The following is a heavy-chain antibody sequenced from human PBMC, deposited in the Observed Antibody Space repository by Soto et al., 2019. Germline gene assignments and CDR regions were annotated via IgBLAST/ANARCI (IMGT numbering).Heavy chain of an antibody. V-gene: IGHV3-21*04. CDR2: ISGNSGNT. CDR1: GFTFGNYA. D-gene: IGHD6-6*01. Sequence: GGSLRLCCAASGFTFGNYAMNWVRQAPGKGLEWVSSISGNSGNTYYADSVKGRFTISRDNAKNSLYLQMNSLRAEDTAVYYCARDTGYSSSSGSPHFDYWGQGTLVTVSS. CDR3: ARDTGYSSSSGSPHFDY. J-gene: IGHJ4*02.